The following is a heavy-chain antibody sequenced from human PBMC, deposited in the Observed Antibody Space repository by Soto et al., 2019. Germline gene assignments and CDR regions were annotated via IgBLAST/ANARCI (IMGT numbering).Heavy chain of an antibody. Sequence: ASVKVSCKASGYTRTSYYLNRVRHAPGQRAEWLGISMPSGGITNDAHKFQDRVTMTSDTSTSTVDMLLSSLRSEYTAVSYCARGISTTPYSYYGMDVWGQGTRVTVSS. CDR2: SMPSGGIT. CDR3: ARGISTTPYSYYGMDV. CDR1: GYTRTSYY. D-gene: IGHD1-26*01. V-gene: IGHV1-46*01. J-gene: IGHJ6*02.